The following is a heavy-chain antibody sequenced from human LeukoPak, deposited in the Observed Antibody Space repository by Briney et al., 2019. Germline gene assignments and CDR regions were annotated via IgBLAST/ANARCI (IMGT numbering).Heavy chain of an antibody. CDR2: ISWNSGSI. J-gene: IGHJ4*02. Sequence: PGGSLRLSCAASGFTFDDYAMHWVRQAPGKGLEWVSGISWNSGSIGYADSVKGRFTISRDNAKNSLYLQMNSLRAEDTASYYCAKDIGRGEKNSDFDYWGQGTLVTVSS. V-gene: IGHV3-9*01. CDR3: AKDIGRGEKNSDFDY. D-gene: IGHD3/OR15-3a*01. CDR1: GFTFDDYA.